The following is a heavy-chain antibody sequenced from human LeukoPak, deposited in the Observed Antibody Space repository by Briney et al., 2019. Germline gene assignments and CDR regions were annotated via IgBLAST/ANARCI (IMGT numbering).Heavy chain of an antibody. CDR1: GFTFSSYS. CDR3: ARGYSSSWYYFDY. Sequence: GGSLRLSCAASGFTFSSYSMNWVRQAPGKGLEWVSSISSRSSYIYYADSVKGRFTISRDNAKNSLYLQMNSLRAEDTAVYYCARGYSSSWYYFDYWGQGTLVTVSS. D-gene: IGHD6-13*01. J-gene: IGHJ4*02. V-gene: IGHV3-21*01. CDR2: ISSRSSYI.